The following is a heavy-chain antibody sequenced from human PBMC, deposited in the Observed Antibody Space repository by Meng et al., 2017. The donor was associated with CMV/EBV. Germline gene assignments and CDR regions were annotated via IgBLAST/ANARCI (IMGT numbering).Heavy chain of an antibody. CDR2: IKSKTDGGTT. CDR3: TTSVYYDSSGYEEFDY. Sequence: GGSLRLSCAASGFTFSNAWMSWVRQAPGKGLEWVGRIKSKTDGGTTDYAAPVKGRFTISRDDSKNTLYLQMNSLKTEDTAVYYCTTSVYYDSSGYEEFDYWGQGTLVTVSS. V-gene: IGHV3-15*01. CDR1: GFTFSNAW. J-gene: IGHJ4*02. D-gene: IGHD3-22*01.